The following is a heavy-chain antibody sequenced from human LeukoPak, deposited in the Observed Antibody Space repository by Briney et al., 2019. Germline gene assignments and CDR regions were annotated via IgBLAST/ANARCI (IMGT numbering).Heavy chain of an antibody. V-gene: IGHV1-24*01. Sequence: ASVKVSCKVSGYTLNELSMHWVRQSPGKGLKWMGSFHPEDGETIYAQKFQGRVSMTEDTSTDTAYIELSSLKSEDTAVYYCAADRFCTSTTCFGNWFDPWGQGTLVTVSS. CDR2: FHPEDGET. CDR3: AADRFCTSTTCFGNWFDP. J-gene: IGHJ5*02. CDR1: GYTLNELS. D-gene: IGHD2-2*01.